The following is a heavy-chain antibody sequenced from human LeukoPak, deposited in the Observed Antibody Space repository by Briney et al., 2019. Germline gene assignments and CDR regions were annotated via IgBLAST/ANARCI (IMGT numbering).Heavy chain of an antibody. CDR3: ARFLWQQLAKVKRGPFDP. Sequence: PSETLSLTCTVSGGSISSYYWSWIRQPAGKGLEWIGRIYTSGSTNYNPSLKSRVTMSVDTSKNQFSLKLSSVTAADTAVYYCARFLWQQLAKVKRGPFDPWGQGTLVTVSS. V-gene: IGHV4-4*07. D-gene: IGHD6-13*01. J-gene: IGHJ5*02. CDR1: GGSISSYY. CDR2: IYTSGST.